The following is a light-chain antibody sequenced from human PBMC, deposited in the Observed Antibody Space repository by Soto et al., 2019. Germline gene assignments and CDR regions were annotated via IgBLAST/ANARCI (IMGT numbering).Light chain of an antibody. Sequence: EIVLTQSPGTLSLSPGERATLSCRASQSVSSTYLAWYLQNPGQAPRLLIYGASSRATGIPDRFSGSGSGTDFTLTISRLEPEDYAVYFCQPYGSSSYTFGQGTKLEIK. V-gene: IGKV3-20*01. CDR2: GAS. CDR1: QSVSSTY. J-gene: IGKJ2*01. CDR3: QPYGSSSYT.